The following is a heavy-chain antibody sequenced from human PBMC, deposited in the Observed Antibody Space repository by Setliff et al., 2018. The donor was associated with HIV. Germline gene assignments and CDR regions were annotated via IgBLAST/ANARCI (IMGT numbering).Heavy chain of an antibody. J-gene: IGHJ4*02. Sequence: SETLSLTCAVSGGTFSLHYYTWIRQSPLRGLEWIGEINHSGGTRYNPSLESRVTMSLDSSRKQFSLRLISVTAADTAMYYCAKGENEQWLVVGLFDYWGQGTLVTVSS. CDR1: GGTFSLHY. CDR2: INHSGGT. V-gene: IGHV4-34*01. D-gene: IGHD6-19*01. CDR3: AKGENEQWLVVGLFDY.